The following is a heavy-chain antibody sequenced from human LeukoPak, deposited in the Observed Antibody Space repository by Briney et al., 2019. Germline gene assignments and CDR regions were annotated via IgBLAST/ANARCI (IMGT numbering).Heavy chain of an antibody. V-gene: IGHV3-48*03. J-gene: IGHJ6*03. CDR2: ISSSGTTI. Sequence: GGSLRLSCAASGFTFSSYEMNWVRQAPGKGLEWVYISSSGTTIHYADSVKGRFTISRDNAKNSVYLQMTGLRAEDTALYYCAKDATAVPGTVYMDVWGKGTTVTISS. D-gene: IGHD6-13*01. CDR3: AKDATAVPGTVYMDV. CDR1: GFTFSSYE.